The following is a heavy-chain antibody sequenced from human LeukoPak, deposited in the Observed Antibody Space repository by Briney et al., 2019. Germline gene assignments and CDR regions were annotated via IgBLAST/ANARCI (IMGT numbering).Heavy chain of an antibody. Sequence: GGSLRLSCAASGFTVSSNYVSWVRQAPGKGLEWVSAISGSGVTTHYAGSVKGRFSISRDNSKNTLYLQMNSLRAEDTAVYYCAKKIQVGATSPYSDFQDWGQGTLVTVSS. J-gene: IGHJ1*01. CDR3: AKKIQVGATSPYSDFQD. CDR2: ISGSGVTT. CDR1: GFTVSSNY. V-gene: IGHV3-23*01. D-gene: IGHD1-26*01.